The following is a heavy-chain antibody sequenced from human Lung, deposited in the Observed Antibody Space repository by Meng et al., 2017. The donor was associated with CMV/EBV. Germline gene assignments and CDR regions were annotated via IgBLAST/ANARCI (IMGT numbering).Heavy chain of an antibody. Sequence: ASVXVSCKASGYTFSTFDINWVRLATGQGLEWMGWMNANSGNTGYAQKFQGRVSMTRDTSTNTAYMQLSSLRSDDTAVYFCARTQIAVEAGGTKTKYYYYGLDVWXQGTXVTVSS. CDR2: MNANSGNT. CDR3: ARTQIAVEAGGTKTKYYYYGLDV. CDR1: GYTFSTFD. D-gene: IGHD6-13*01. V-gene: IGHV1-8*02. J-gene: IGHJ6*02.